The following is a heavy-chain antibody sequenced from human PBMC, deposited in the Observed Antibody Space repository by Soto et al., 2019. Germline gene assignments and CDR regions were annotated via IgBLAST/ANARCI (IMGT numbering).Heavy chain of an antibody. CDR3: AKLRSSLKHGPTDFDY. CDR2: ISGSGGST. V-gene: IGHV3-23*01. J-gene: IGHJ4*02. CDR1: GLTFSSYA. Sequence: GGSLRLSCAASGLTFSSYAMSWVRQAPGKGLEWVSAISGSGGSTYYADSVKGRFTISRDNSKNTLYLQMNSLRAEDTAVYYCAKLRSSLKHGPTDFDYWGQGTLVTVSS.